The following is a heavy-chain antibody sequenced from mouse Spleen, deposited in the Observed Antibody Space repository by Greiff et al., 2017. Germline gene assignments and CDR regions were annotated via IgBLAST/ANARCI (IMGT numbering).Heavy chain of an antibody. Sequence: QVQLQQSGAELVKPGASVKLSCKASGYTFTEYTIHWVKQRSGQGLEWIGWFYPGSGSIKYNEKFKDQATLTADKSSSTVYMELSRLTSEDSAVYFCARHEDRGYYDGSYSWFAYWGQGTLVTVSA. D-gene: IGHD1-1*01. CDR1: GYTFTEYT. CDR2: FYPGSGSI. CDR3: ARHEDRGYYDGSYSWFAY. V-gene: IGHV1-62-2*01. J-gene: IGHJ3*01.